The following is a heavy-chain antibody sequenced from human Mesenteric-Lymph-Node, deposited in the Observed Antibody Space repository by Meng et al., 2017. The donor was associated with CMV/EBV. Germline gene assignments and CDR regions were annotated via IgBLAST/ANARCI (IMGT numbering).Heavy chain of an antibody. D-gene: IGHD6-19*01. V-gene: IGHV3-43*01. CDR3: AKDSSIAVAGLYFDY. J-gene: IGHJ4*02. Sequence: SGFTFDDYTMPWVRQAPGKGLEWVSLISWDGGSTNYADSVKGRFTISRDNSKNSLFLQMNSLRTEDTALYYCAKDSSIAVAGLYFDYWGQGTLVTVSS. CDR2: ISWDGGST. CDR1: GFTFDDYT.